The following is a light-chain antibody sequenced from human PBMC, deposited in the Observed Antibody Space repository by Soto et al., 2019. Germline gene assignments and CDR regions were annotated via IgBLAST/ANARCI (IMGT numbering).Light chain of an antibody. V-gene: IGLV2-14*01. J-gene: IGLJ2*01. Sequence: QSALTQPASVSGSPGQSITISGTGTSSDVGGYNYVSWYQQHPGKAPKLMIYEVSNRPSGVSNRFSGSKSGNTASLTISGLQAEDEADYYCSSYTSSSTLAVVFGGGTKLTVL. CDR1: SSDVGGYNY. CDR2: EVS. CDR3: SSYTSSSTLAVV.